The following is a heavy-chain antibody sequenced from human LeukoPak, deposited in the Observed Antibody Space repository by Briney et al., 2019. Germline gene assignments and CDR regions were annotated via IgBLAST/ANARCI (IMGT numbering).Heavy chain of an antibody. V-gene: IGHV4-34*01. J-gene: IGHJ4*02. CDR2: IHNSGTT. Sequence: SETLSLTCAVSGGPFSGYYWSWIRQSSGKGLEWIGEIHNSGTTNYNPSLNSRVTISEDTSKNQFYLNLSSVTAADTAVYYCARRYYYNLGSFPFDFWGQGTLVTVSS. D-gene: IGHD3-10*01. CDR3: ARRYYYNLGSFPFDF. CDR1: GGPFSGYY.